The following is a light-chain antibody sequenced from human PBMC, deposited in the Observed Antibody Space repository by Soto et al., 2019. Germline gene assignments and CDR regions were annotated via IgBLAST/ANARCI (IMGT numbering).Light chain of an antibody. Sequence: DIVMTQSPDSLAVSLGERATINCKSSQSVLYSSNNKNYLAWYRQKPGQPPKLLIYWAATRESGVPDRVSGSGSGTDFALTIRSLQAEDVAVYYCQQYPSTPNTFGQLTNLESK. CDR3: QQYPSTPNT. CDR2: WAA. J-gene: IGKJ2*01. CDR1: QSVLYSSNNKNY. V-gene: IGKV4-1*01.